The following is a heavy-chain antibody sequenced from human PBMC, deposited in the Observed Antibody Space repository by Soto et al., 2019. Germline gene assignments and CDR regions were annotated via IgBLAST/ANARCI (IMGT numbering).Heavy chain of an antibody. CDR1: GFTFSSYA. J-gene: IGHJ4*02. D-gene: IGHD6-19*01. Sequence: EVQLLESGGGLVQPGGSLRLSCAASGFTFSSYAMSWVRQAPGKGLEWVSAISGSGATTDYADSVKGRFTIARDNSKNTLYLRMNSSRAEDTAVYYCAKDLTAVAGTGGSYFDYWGQGILVTVSS. V-gene: IGHV3-23*01. CDR2: ISGSGATT. CDR3: AKDLTAVAGTGGSYFDY.